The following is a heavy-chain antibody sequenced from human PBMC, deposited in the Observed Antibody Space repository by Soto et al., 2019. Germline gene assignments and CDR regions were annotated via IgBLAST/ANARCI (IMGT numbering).Heavy chain of an antibody. CDR2: IHYSGTT. CDR3: ATIVSRAHGLPHSGGFDN. D-gene: IGHD3-16*01. CDR1: GVSITSFTYY. V-gene: IGHV4-31*03. J-gene: IGHJ4*02. Sequence: QVQLQESGPGLVKPSQTLSLTCTVSGVSITSFTYYWSWIRQQPGKGLEWIGYIHYSGTTYYSMSLKSRLTISVDTSENQFSLRLNSVTAADTAVYYCATIVSRAHGLPHSGGFDNWGQGTLVTVSS.